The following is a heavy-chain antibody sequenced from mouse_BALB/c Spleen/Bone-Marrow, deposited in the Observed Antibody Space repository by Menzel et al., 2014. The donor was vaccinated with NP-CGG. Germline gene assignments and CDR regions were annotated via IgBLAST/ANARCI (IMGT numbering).Heavy chain of an antibody. CDR1: GLNIKDTY. CDR2: IDPANGNT. D-gene: IGHD2-14*01. CDR3: ASYRYGWYFDV. J-gene: IGHJ1*01. Sequence: EVQVVESGAELVKPGASVKLSCTASGLNIKDTYMHWVKQRPEQGLEWIGRIDPANGNTKYDPKFQGKATITADTPSNTAYLQLSSLTSEDTAVYYCASYRYGWYFDVWGAGTTVTVSS. V-gene: IGHV14-3*02.